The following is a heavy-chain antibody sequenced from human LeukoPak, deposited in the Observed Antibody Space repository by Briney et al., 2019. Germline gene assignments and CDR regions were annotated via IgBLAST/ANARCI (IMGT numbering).Heavy chain of an antibody. Sequence: SETLSLTCTVSGGSISSSYYYWGWIRQPPGKGLEWIGSIYYSGSTYYNPSLKSRVTISVDTSKNQFSLKLSSVTAADTAVYYCARDRSSNAFDIWGQGAMVTVSS. CDR2: IYYSGST. J-gene: IGHJ3*02. V-gene: IGHV4-39*07. CDR1: GGSISSSYYY. CDR3: ARDRSSNAFDI.